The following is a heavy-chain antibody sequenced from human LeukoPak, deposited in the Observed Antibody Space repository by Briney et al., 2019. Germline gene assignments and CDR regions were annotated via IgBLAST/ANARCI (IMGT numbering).Heavy chain of an antibody. Sequence: PSETLSLTCAVYGGSFSGYYWSWIRQPPGKGLEWIGEINHSGSTNYNSSLKSRVTISVDTSKNQFSLKLSSVTAADTAVYYCARSITMVRGVIRTYYYYYYMDVWGKGTTVTISS. CDR3: ARSITMVRGVIRTYYYYYYMDV. CDR1: GGSFSGYY. CDR2: INHSGST. V-gene: IGHV4-34*01. J-gene: IGHJ6*03. D-gene: IGHD3-10*01.